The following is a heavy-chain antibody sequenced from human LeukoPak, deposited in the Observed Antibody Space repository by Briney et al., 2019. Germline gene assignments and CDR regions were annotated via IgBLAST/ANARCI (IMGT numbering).Heavy chain of an antibody. CDR3: ARNPLRRFDY. V-gene: IGHV3-7*04. CDR1: GLTFSSYA. Sequence: GGSLRLSCAASGLTFSSYAMSWVRRAPGKGLEWVADINQEGSEKYYVDSVKGRFTISRDNAKNSLHLQMNSLRAEDTAVYYCARNPLRRFDYWGQGTQVTVSS. J-gene: IGHJ4*02. CDR2: INQEGSEK.